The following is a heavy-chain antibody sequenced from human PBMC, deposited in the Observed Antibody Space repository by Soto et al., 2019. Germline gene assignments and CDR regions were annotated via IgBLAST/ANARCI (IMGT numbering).Heavy chain of an antibody. CDR3: ANKGVKTTYYGMDV. CDR2: ISGSGGST. Sequence: EVQLLESGGGLVQPGGSVRLSCAASGFTFSSYAMSWVRQAPGKGLEWVSAISGSGGSTYYADSVKGRFTISRDNSKNTLYLQMNSLRAEDTAVYSCANKGVKTTYYGMDVWGQGTTVTVSS. V-gene: IGHV3-23*01. CDR1: GFTFSSYA. D-gene: IGHD1-7*01. J-gene: IGHJ6*02.